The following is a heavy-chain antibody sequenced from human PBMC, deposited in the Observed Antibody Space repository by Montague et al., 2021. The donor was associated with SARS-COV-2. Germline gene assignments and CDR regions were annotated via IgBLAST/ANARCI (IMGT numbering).Heavy chain of an antibody. CDR3: ARREYSYGWGD. CDR2: VDYSGNT. CDR1: GGPISGSSDY. D-gene: IGHD5-18*01. Sequence: SDTLSLTCTVTGGPISGSSDYWGWIRQSPGKGLEWIASVDYSGNTYYSPSLKSRLTISVDTSKNQFSLKLNSVTAADTALYYRARREYSYGWGDWGQGTLVTVSS. J-gene: IGHJ4*02. V-gene: IGHV4-39*01.